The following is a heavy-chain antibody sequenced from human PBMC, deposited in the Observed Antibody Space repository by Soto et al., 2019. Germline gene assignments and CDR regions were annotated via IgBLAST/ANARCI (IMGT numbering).Heavy chain of an antibody. Sequence: PSETLSLTCSVSGGSVSSFSYYWSWIRQPPGRRPEWIGYIHHSGATRYNPSLNDRVSISLDTSKNHLALKLNSVTAADTAVYYCARGHDMFDSPPRSPQFYHGMDVWGQGTTVTVSS. CDR2: IHHSGAT. D-gene: IGHD3-10*02. J-gene: IGHJ6*02. CDR3: ARGHDMFDSPPRSPQFYHGMDV. V-gene: IGHV4-61*03. CDR1: GGSVSSFSYY.